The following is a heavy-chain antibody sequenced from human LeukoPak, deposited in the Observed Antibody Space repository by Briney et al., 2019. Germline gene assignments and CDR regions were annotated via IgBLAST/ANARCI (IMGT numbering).Heavy chain of an antibody. CDR1: GGSFSGYY. J-gene: IGHJ3*02. V-gene: IGHV4-34*01. D-gene: IGHD3-3*01. CDR2: INHSGST. CDR3: ASPDFWSGYSPRRRAFDI. Sequence: SEALSLTCAVYGGSFSGYYWSWIRQPPGKGLEWIGEINHSGSTNYNPSLKSRVTISVDTSKNQFSLKLSSVTAADTAVYYCASPDFWSGYSPRRRAFDIWGQGTMVTVSS.